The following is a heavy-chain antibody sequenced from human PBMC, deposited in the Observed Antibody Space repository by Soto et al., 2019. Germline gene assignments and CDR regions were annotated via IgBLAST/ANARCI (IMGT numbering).Heavy chain of an antibody. CDR3: ARLNVYFVSSCCHGYYGMDV. V-gene: IGHV4-39*01. D-gene: IGHD2-15*01. Sequence: SETLSLTCTVSGGSVSSNSYSWGWIRQSPEKGLEWIGTIYSSENTYYNPSLVSRVTISVDTSMNEFSLRLSSVTAADTAVYYCARLNVYFVSSCCHGYYGMDVWGQRTTVIVSS. CDR2: IYSSENT. J-gene: IGHJ6*02. CDR1: GGSVSSNSYS.